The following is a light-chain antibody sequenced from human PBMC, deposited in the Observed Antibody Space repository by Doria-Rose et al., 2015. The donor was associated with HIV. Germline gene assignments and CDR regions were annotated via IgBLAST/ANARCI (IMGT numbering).Light chain of an antibody. CDR1: QSFSSTY. CDR2: DGS. J-gene: IGKJ1*01. CDR3: HQYGTSWT. V-gene: IGKV3-20*01. Sequence: TQSPGTLSLSPGERATLSCSASQSFSSTYLAWYQQKPSQAPSLIIYDGSTRSTDIPDRFSASGSGTDFTLTINRLEPEDFALYYCHQYGTSWTFGQGTKVEI.